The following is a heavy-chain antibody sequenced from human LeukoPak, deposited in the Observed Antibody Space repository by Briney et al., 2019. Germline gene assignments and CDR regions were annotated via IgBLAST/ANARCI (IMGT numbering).Heavy chain of an antibody. CDR3: ARLVIAVAGTGWFDP. V-gene: IGHV3-33*01. J-gene: IGHJ5*02. CDR2: IWYDGSNK. CDR1: GFTFSSYG. D-gene: IGHD6-19*01. Sequence: PGGSLRLSCAASGFTFSSYGMHWVRQAPGKGLEWVAVIWYDGSNKYYADSVKGRFTISRDNSKNTLYLQMNSLRAEDTAVYYCARLVIAVAGTGWFDPWGQGTLVTVSS.